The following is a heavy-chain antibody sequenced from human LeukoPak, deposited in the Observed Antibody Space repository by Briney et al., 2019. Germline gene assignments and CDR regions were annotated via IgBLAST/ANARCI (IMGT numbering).Heavy chain of an antibody. Sequence: PSETLSLTCAVYGGSFSGYYWSWIRHPPGKGLEWIGEINHSGSTNYNPSLKSRVTISVDTSKNQFSLKLSSVTAADTAVYYCARGGEVVVVPAALYYFDYWGQGTLVTVSS. D-gene: IGHD2-2*01. V-gene: IGHV4-34*01. CDR1: GGSFSGYY. CDR3: ARGGEVVVVPAALYYFDY. CDR2: INHSGST. J-gene: IGHJ4*02.